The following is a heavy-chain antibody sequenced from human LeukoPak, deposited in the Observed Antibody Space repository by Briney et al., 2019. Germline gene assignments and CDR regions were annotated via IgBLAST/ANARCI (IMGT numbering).Heavy chain of an antibody. CDR3: ARDGSHGGFWSGSSLHSMDV. Sequence: SETLSLTCTVSGYSISSNYYWGWVRQPPGKGLEWIGSGHHSGSTFYNPSLKSRVTISVDTSKNQFSLKVTYVTVADTAVYYCARDGSHGGFWSGSSLHSMDVWGKGTTVTVSS. D-gene: IGHD3-3*01. CDR2: GHHSGST. V-gene: IGHV4-38-2*02. CDR1: GYSISSNYY. J-gene: IGHJ6*03.